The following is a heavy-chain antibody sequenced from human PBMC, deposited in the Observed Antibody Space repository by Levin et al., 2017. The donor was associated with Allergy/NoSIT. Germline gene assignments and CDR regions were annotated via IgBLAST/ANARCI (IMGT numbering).Heavy chain of an antibody. CDR3: ARDLTQNVFHPDILAAGRGNNYDS. CDR2: KSPYNGNT. V-gene: IGHV1-18*01. CDR1: GYTFTSYG. D-gene: IGHD6-13*01. Sequence: GESLKISCKASGYTFTSYGIAWVRQAPGQGLEWMGWKSPYNGNTNYGQKLQDRLTLTTDTSTSTAYMELRSLRSDDTAVYFCARDLTQNVFHPDILAAGRGNNYDSWGQGTLVTVSS. J-gene: IGHJ4*02.